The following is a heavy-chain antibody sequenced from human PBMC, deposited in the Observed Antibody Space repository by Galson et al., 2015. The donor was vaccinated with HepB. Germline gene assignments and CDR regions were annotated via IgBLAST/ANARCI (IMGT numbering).Heavy chain of an antibody. D-gene: IGHD6-13*01. CDR3: ARDPPVSYSSSWSPLDY. CDR1: GGTFSSYA. J-gene: IGHJ4*02. V-gene: IGHV1-69*06. CDR2: IIPIFGTA. Sequence: SVKVSCKVSGGTFSSYAISWVRQAPGQGLEWMGGIIPIFGTANYAQKFQGRVTITADKSTSTAYMELSSLRSEDTAVYYCARDPPVSYSSSWSPLDYWGQGTLVTVSS.